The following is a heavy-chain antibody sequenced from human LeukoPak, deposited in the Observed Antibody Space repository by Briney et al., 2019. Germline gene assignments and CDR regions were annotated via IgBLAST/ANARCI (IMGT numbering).Heavy chain of an antibody. Sequence: SETLSLTCTVSGESISGFYWTWIRQPPGKGLEWIGYIYYSGSTNYNPSLKSRVTISVDTSKNQFSLKLSSVTAADTAVYYCARADYYGSGSYEAFFDYWGQGTLVTVSS. CDR1: GESISGFY. D-gene: IGHD3-10*01. V-gene: IGHV4-59*01. CDR2: IYYSGST. CDR3: ARADYYGSGSYEAFFDY. J-gene: IGHJ4*02.